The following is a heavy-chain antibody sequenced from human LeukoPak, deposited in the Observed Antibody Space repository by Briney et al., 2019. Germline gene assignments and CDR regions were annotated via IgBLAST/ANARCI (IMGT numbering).Heavy chain of an antibody. J-gene: IGHJ4*02. CDR1: GYTFTSYY. CDR3: ARGGLQLLAPLDY. CDR2: TNPSAGST. Sequence: ASVNVSCKASGYTFTSYYMHWVRQAPGQGLEWMGITNPSAGSTSYAQKFQGRVTMTRDTSTSTVYMELSSLRSEDTAVYYCARGGLQLLAPLDYWGQGTLVTVSS. V-gene: IGHV1-46*01. D-gene: IGHD5-18*01.